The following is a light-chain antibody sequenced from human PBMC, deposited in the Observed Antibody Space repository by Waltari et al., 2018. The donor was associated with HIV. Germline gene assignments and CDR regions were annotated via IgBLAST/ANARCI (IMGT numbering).Light chain of an antibody. CDR3: SSYTSSSTRV. V-gene: IGLV2-14*01. J-gene: IGLJ2*01. CDR2: EVS. Sequence: QSALTQPASVSGSPGQSITISCTGTSSDVGGYNYVPWYQQHPGKDPKLMIYEVSNRPSGVSNRFSGSKSGNTASLTISGLQAEDEADYYCSSYTSSSTRVFGGGTKLTVL. CDR1: SSDVGGYNY.